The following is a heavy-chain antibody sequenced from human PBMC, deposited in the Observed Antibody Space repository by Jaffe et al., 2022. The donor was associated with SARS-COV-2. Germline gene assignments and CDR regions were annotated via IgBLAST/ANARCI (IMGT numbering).Heavy chain of an antibody. CDR3: ASASGPGPGPENSSGYYGGHDY. J-gene: IGHJ4*02. V-gene: IGHV3-53*01. CDR1: GFTVSSNY. Sequence: EVQLVESGGGLIQPGGSLRLSCAASGFTVSSNYMSWVRQAPGKGLEWVSVIYSGGSTYYADSVKGRFTISRDNSKNTLYLQMNSLRAEDTAVYYCASASGPGPGPENSSGYYGGHDYWGQGTLVTVSS. D-gene: IGHD3-22*01. CDR2: IYSGGST.